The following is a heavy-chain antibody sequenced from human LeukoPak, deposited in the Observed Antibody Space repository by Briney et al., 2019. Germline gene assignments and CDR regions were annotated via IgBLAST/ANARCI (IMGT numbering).Heavy chain of an antibody. D-gene: IGHD5-24*01. V-gene: IGHV3-30*02. CDR2: IRYDGSNK. CDR1: GFTFSSYG. Sequence: GGSLRLSCAASGFTFSSYGMHWVRQAPGKGLEWVAFIRYDGSNKYYADSVKGRFTISRDNSKNTLYLQMNSLRAEDTAVYYCAKDSVNFIERWLQYSYFDYWGQGTLVTVSS. J-gene: IGHJ4*02. CDR3: AKDSVNFIERWLQYSYFDY.